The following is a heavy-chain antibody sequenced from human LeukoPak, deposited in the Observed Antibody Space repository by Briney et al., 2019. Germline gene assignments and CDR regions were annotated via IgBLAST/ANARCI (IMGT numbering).Heavy chain of an antibody. CDR1: GFTFSNYA. CDR2: ISPSDSST. V-gene: IGHV3-23*01. D-gene: IGHD6-19*01. CDR3: AKRGSGEDY. Sequence: GGSLRLSCAASGFTFSNYAMCWVRQAPGKGLDWVSTISPSDSSTYYADSVKGRFTISRDNSKNTLYLQMNSLRAEDTAVYYCAKRGSGEDYWGQGTLVTVSS. J-gene: IGHJ4*02.